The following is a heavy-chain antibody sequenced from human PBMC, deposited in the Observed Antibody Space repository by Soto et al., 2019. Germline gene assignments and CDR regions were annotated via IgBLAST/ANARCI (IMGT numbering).Heavy chain of an antibody. CDR3: EAMEATVDNYYGMDV. V-gene: IGHV4-39*06. Sequence: PSETLSLTCTVSGGSVSSTAYYWGWIRQPPGKGLEWIGKNNYSGSTYYNPSLKSRVTISVDTSKNQFPLKLSSVTAADTAVYYCEAMEATVDNYYGMDVWGQGTTVTVSS. CDR2: NNYSGST. CDR1: GGSVSSTAYY. J-gene: IGHJ6*02. D-gene: IGHD4-17*01.